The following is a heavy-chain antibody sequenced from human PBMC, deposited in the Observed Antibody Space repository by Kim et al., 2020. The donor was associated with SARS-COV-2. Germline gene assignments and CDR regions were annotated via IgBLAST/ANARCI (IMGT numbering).Heavy chain of an antibody. CDR1: GASITSYY. CDR3: ASYSGSFYFQH. CDR2: IYYSGST. Sequence: SETLSLTCTVSGASITSYYWTWIRQPPGKGLELIGYIYYSGSTNYNPSFNSRVTLSVDTSKNQFSLKLSSVTAADTAVYYCASYSGSFYFQHWGLGTLITVSS. V-gene: IGHV4-59*13. D-gene: IGHD1-26*01. J-gene: IGHJ1*01.